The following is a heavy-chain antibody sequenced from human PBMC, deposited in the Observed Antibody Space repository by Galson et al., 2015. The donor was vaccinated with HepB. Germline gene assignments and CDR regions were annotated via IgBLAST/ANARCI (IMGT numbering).Heavy chain of an antibody. CDR1: GYTFTSFG. J-gene: IGHJ3*02. CDR3: AGIGGYCSGGSCFRTWDAFDI. Sequence: SVKVSCKASGYTFTSFGISWVRQAPGQRLEWMGWISGYNDNTNYAQKLQGRVTMTTDTSTRTAYMELRSLTSDDTAVYFCAGIGGYCSGGSCFRTWDAFDIWGQGTMVTVSS. V-gene: IGHV1-18*01. D-gene: IGHD2-15*01. CDR2: ISGYNDNT.